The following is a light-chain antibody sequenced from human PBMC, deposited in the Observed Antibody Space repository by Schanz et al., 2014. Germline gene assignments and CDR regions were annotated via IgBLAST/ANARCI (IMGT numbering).Light chain of an antibody. Sequence: EIVMTQSPATLSLSPGERATLSCRSSQNVGTYLAWYQHKPGQAPNVLIYGASRRATGIPDRFSGSGSGTDFTLAISRLEPEDFAVYYCQHYSLSPLFGQGTKVDI. V-gene: IGKV3-20*01. CDR1: QNVGTY. CDR3: QHYSLSPL. CDR2: GAS. J-gene: IGKJ1*01.